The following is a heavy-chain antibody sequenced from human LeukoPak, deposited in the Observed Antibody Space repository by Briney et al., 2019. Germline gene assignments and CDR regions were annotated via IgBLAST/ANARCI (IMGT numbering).Heavy chain of an antibody. V-gene: IGHV3-30*18. J-gene: IGHJ6*03. CDR1: GFTFSSYG. D-gene: IGHD3-9*01. Sequence: GGSLRLSCAASGFTFSSYGMHWVRQAPGKGLEWVAVISYDGSNKYYADSVKGRFTISRDNSKNTLYLQMNSLRAEDTAVYYCAKCILTGYYKGYMGVWGKGTTVTISS. CDR2: ISYDGSNK. CDR3: AKCILTGYYKGYMGV.